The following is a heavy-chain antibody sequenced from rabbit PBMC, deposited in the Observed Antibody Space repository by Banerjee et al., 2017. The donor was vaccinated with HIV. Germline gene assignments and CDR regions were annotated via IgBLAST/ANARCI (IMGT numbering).Heavy chain of an antibody. J-gene: IGHJ4*01. V-gene: IGHV1S7*01. CDR3: ARASTMSIDSYSL. D-gene: IGHD2-1*01. CDR1: GFDFSDYH. Sequence: QLKETGGGLVQPGGSLTLSCKASGFDFSDYHMSWVRQAPGKGLEWIGIIYAGKGSTYYASWVNGRFTISSDNAQNTVDLQMNSLTAADTATYFCARASTMSIDSYSLWGPGTLVTVS. CDR2: IYAGKGST.